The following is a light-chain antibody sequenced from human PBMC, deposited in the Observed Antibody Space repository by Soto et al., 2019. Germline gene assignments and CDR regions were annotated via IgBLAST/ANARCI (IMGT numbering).Light chain of an antibody. Sequence: DIQMTQSPSSLSSSVGDIFTITCRASQGINSWLAWYQQKPGRAPKLLIYAASTLQSGVPLRFSGSGSGTDFILTISSLKPEDVATYYCQQLNRFPLTFGQGTRLEIK. V-gene: IGKV1-12*01. CDR2: AAS. CDR3: QQLNRFPLT. CDR1: QGINSW. J-gene: IGKJ5*01.